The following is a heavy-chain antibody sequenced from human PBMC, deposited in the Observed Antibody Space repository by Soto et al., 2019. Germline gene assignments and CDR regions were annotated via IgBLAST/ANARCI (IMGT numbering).Heavy chain of an antibody. CDR1: GASISGFY. Sequence: SETLSLTCTVSGASISGFYWSWIRKSAGKGLEWIGRIYATGTTDYNPSLKSRVMMSVDTSKKQFSLKLRSVTAADTDVYYCVRDGTKTLRDWFDPWGQGISVTVSS. V-gene: IGHV4-4*07. D-gene: IGHD1-1*01. CDR3: VRDGTKTLRDWFDP. J-gene: IGHJ5*02. CDR2: IYATGTT.